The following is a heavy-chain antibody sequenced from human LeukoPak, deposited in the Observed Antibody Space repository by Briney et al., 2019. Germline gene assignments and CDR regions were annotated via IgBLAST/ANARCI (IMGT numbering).Heavy chain of an antibody. J-gene: IGHJ6*03. D-gene: IGHD2-15*01. CDR3: EVTSRYCSGGSCYYYYMDV. CDR2: ISWNSGSI. CDR1: GFTFDDYA. Sequence: GGSLRLSCAASGFTFDDYAMHWVRQAPGKGLEWVSGISWNSGSIGYADSVKGRFTISRDNAKNTLYLQMNSLRAEDTAVYYCEVTSRYCSGGSCYYYYMDVWGKGTTVTVSS. V-gene: IGHV3-9*01.